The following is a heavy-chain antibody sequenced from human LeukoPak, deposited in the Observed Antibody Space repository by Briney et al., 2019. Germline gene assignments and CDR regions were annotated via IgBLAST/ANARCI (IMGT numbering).Heavy chain of an antibody. Sequence: SVKVSCKASGGTFSSYAISWVRQAPGQGLEWMGGIIPIFGTANYAQKFQGRVTIAADESTSTAYMELSSLRSEDTAVYYCARRRGYSYGQFDYWGQGTLVTVSS. D-gene: IGHD5-18*01. CDR3: ARRRGYSYGQFDY. J-gene: IGHJ4*02. CDR1: GGTFSSYA. V-gene: IGHV1-69*01. CDR2: IIPIFGTA.